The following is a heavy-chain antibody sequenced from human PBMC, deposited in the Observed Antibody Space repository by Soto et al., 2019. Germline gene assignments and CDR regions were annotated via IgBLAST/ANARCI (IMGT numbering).Heavy chain of an antibody. J-gene: IGHJ4*02. CDR2: ISYDGRHE. D-gene: IGHD6-6*01. CDR3: AKLVERVGGVPVVAY. CDR1: GFSFRSYG. V-gene: IGHV3-30*18. Sequence: WGSLRLSCAASGFSFRSYGMHWVRQAPCRCLEWVALISYDGRHEYYADSVKGRFTISRDNSQNTLILEMHSLRTDDTGDHYCAKLVERVGGVPVVAYWGRGTLVTVSS.